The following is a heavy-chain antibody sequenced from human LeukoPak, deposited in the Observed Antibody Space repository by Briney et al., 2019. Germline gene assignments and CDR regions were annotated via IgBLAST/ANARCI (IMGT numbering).Heavy chain of an antibody. CDR2: IGISSGNT. CDR1: GFTFSSYA. D-gene: IGHD5-12*01. J-gene: IGHJ4*01. V-gene: IGHV3-48*01. Sequence: PGGSLRLSCAASGFTFSSYAMNWVRQAPGKGLEWISYIGISSGNTKYADSVKGRFTNSREKARNSLYLQMNSLRVEDTAMYYCARDHRYAFDNWGRGTLVTGSS. CDR3: ARDHRYAFDN.